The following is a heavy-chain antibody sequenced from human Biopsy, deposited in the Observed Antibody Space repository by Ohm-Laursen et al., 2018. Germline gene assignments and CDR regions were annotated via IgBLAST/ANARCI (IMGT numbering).Heavy chain of an antibody. CDR2: IWYDGSSE. CDR3: ARDPIVGSKADGMDV. CDR1: GFTFSVYA. V-gene: IGHV3-33*01. Sequence: LSCAASGFTFSVYAMHWVRQAPGKGLEWVAIIWYDGSSEYCADSVKGRFTISRDNSKNTVYLQMNSLRVEDTAVYYCARDPIVGSKADGMDVWGQGTTVTVSS. D-gene: IGHD1-26*01. J-gene: IGHJ6*02.